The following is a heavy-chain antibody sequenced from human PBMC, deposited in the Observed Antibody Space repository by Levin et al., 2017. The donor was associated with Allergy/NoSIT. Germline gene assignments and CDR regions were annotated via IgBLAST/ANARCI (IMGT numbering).Heavy chain of an antibody. CDR1: GYTFTSYY. Sequence: GGSLRLSCKASGYTFTSYYMHWVRQAPGQGLEWMGIINPSGGSTSYAQKFQGRVTMTRDTSTSTVYMELSSLRSEDTAVYYCALLATFDYWGQGTLVTVSS. CDR3: ALLATFDY. CDR2: INPSGGST. V-gene: IGHV1-46*01. J-gene: IGHJ4*02.